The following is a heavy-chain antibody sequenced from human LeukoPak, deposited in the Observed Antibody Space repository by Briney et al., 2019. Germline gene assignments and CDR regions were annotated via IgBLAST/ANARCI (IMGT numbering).Heavy chain of an antibody. CDR1: GFTFSSYS. CDR2: ISSSSSYI. J-gene: IGHJ4*02. Sequence: GGSLRLSCAASGFTFSSYSMNWVRQAPGKGLEWVSSISSSSSYIYYADSVKGRFTISRDNAKNSLYLQMNSLRAEDTAAYYCARDGTIAAAGPHFIDYWGQGTLVTVSS. CDR3: ARDGTIAAAGPHFIDY. V-gene: IGHV3-21*01. D-gene: IGHD6-13*01.